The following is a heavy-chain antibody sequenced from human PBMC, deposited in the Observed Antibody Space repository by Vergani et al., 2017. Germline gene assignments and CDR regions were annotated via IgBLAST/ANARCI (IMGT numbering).Heavy chain of an antibody. Sequence: EVQLEESGGGLVLPGRSLRLSCVASGFTSAGYAMHWVRQAPGKGLEWVSGISWNSNSIGYADSVKGRFTISRDNAKNSLYLQMNSLRAEDTALYYCAKDLGTSSGGGWFDPWGQGTLVNGSS. V-gene: IGHV3-9*02. J-gene: IGHJ5*02. CDR2: ISWNSNSI. D-gene: IGHD6-6*01. CDR3: AKDLGTSSGGGWFDP. CDR1: GFTSAGYA.